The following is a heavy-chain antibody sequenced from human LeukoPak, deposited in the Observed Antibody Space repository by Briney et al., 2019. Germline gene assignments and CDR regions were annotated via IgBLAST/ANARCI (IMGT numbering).Heavy chain of an antibody. J-gene: IGHJ4*02. CDR3: ARDYYDSSGYYQWHY. CDR1: GFTFSSYA. Sequence: GRSLRLSCAASGFTFSSYAMHWVRQAPGKGLEWVAVISYDGSNKYYADSVKGRFTISRDNSKNTLYLQMNSLRAEDTAVYYCARDYYDSSGYYQWHYWGQGTLVTVSS. D-gene: IGHD3-22*01. CDR2: ISYDGSNK. V-gene: IGHV3-30-3*01.